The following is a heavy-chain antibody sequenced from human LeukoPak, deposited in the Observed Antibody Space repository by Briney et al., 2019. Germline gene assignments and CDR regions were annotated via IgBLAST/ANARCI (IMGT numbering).Heavy chain of an antibody. CDR3: ARHDLGGTSPFDY. Sequence: ASVKVSCKTSGYTSTNYYMHWVRQAPGQGLEWMGIINPSGDDTIYPQKFQGRVTMTRDTSTSTVYMELSSLRSDDTAVYYCARHDLGGTSPFDYWGQGTLVTVSS. V-gene: IGHV1-46*01. CDR1: GYTSTNYY. CDR2: INPSGDDT. J-gene: IGHJ4*02. D-gene: IGHD4-23*01.